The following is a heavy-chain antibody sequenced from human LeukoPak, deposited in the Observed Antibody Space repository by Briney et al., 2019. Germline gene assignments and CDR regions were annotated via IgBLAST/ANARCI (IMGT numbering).Heavy chain of an antibody. V-gene: IGHV1-69*05. D-gene: IGHD3-10*01. CDR2: IIPMFGTA. CDR3: ARDGPLWFGGQNAFDI. CDR1: GGTFSSYA. Sequence: SVKVSCKASGGTFSSYAISWVRQAPGQGLEWMGGIIPMFGTANYAQTFQGRVTITTDESTSTAYMELSSLRSEDTAVYYCARDGPLWFGGQNAFDIWGQGTMATVSS. J-gene: IGHJ3*02.